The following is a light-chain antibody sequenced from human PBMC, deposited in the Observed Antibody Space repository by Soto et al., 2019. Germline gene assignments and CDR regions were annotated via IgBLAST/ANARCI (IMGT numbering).Light chain of an antibody. CDR3: CSYAGNDNFYV. Sequence: QSVLTQPPSASGSPGQSVTISCTGTSSDFGGYNYVSWYQQHPGKAPKLMIYEFSRRPSGVPDRFSGSRSANTAFLTVSGLQAEDEADYYGCSYAGNDNFYVFGTGTKVTVL. V-gene: IGLV2-8*01. CDR1: SSDFGGYNY. J-gene: IGLJ1*01. CDR2: EFS.